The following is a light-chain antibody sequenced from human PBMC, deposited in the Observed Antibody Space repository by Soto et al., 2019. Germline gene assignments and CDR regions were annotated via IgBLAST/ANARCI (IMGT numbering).Light chain of an antibody. V-gene: IGLV1-44*01. J-gene: IGLJ1*01. CDR1: SSNIGSNT. CDR3: CAYTSTSALYV. CDR2: SNN. Sequence: QPVLTQPPSASGTPGQRVTISCSGSSSNIGSNTVNWYQQLPGTAPKLLIYSNNQRPSGVPDRFSGSKSGTSASLAISGLQSEDEADYYCCAYTSTSALYVFGTGTKLTVL.